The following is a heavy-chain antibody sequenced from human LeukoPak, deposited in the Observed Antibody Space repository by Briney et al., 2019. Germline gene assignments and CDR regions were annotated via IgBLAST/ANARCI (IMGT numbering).Heavy chain of an antibody. CDR3: ARQSTIAAAKIDP. CDR1: GGSISSSSYY. D-gene: IGHD6-25*01. Sequence: PSETLSLTCTVSGGSISSSSYYWGWIRQPPGKGLEWIGSIYYSGSTYYNPSLKSRVTVSVDTSKNQFSLKLSSVTAADTAIYYCARQSTIAAAKIDPWGQGSLVTVSS. CDR2: IYYSGST. V-gene: IGHV4-39*01. J-gene: IGHJ5*02.